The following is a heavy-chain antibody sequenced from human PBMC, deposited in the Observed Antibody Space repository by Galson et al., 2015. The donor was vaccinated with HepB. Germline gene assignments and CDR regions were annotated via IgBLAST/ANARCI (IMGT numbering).Heavy chain of an antibody. CDR3: AKDLREVTIMGVVDI. Sequence: SLRLSCAASGFTFTEYTMHWVRQVPGKGLEWLSLITWEGGHTYYADSLKGRFTVSRDNSKNSLYLEMKTLRSEDTALYYCAKDLREVTIMGVVDIWGRGTLVTVSS. CDR2: ITWEGGHT. J-gene: IGHJ3*02. CDR1: GFTFTEYT. V-gene: IGHV3-43*01. D-gene: IGHD3-3*01.